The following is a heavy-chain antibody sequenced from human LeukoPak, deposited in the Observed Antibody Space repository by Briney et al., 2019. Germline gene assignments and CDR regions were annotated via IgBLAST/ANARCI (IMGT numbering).Heavy chain of an antibody. D-gene: IGHD4-17*01. CDR2: IRYDGSNK. CDR1: GFTFSSYG. CDR3: AKDPSHDYGDYWFDP. Sequence: PGGSLRLSSAASGFTFSSYGLHWVRQAPGKGLEWVAFIRYDGSNKYYADSVKGRFTISRDNSKNTLYLQMNSLRAEDTAVYYCAKDPSHDYGDYWFDPWGQGTLVTVSS. V-gene: IGHV3-30*02. J-gene: IGHJ5*02.